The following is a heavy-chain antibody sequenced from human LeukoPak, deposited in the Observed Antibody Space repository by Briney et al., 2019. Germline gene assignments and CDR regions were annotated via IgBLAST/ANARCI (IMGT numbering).Heavy chain of an antibody. V-gene: IGHV7-4-1*02. D-gene: IGHD6-25*01. CDR2: INTNTEKS. Sequence: ASVKVSCKASGYSITNYAILWVRQAPGQGLEWMGWINTNTEKSTYAPGFTGRYVFSLDSSVNTAYLQISSLKAEDTALYYCATDGGYRFAYWGQGTLVTVSS. CDR1: GYSITNYA. CDR3: ATDGGYRFAY. J-gene: IGHJ4*02.